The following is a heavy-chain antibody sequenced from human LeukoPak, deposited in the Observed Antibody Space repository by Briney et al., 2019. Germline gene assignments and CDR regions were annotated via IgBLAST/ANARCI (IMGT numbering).Heavy chain of an antibody. Sequence: PGGSLRLSCAASGFSFSTYGMHWVRQAPGKGLEWVALIWNAGTNTYYADSVKGRFTISRDNSENTLYLQMNSLRAEDTAVYYCAGDTPPGGDYYFEYWGQGTLVIVSS. CDR2: IWNAGTNT. CDR3: AGDTPPGGDYYFEY. J-gene: IGHJ4*02. D-gene: IGHD3-16*01. CDR1: GFSFSTYG. V-gene: IGHV3-33*01.